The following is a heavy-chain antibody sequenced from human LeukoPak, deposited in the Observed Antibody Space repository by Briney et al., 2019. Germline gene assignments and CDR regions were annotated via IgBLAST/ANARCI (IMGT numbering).Heavy chain of an antibody. CDR3: ARDQGTTHMGFDY. D-gene: IGHD2-15*01. V-gene: IGHV3-66*01. CDR2: IYTGGST. CDR1: GFAVSNNY. J-gene: IGHJ4*02. Sequence: GGSLRLSCAASGFAVSNNYMTWVRQAPGKGLEWVSVIYTGGSTYYADSVKGRFTISRDYSKNTVFLQMCSLRAEDTAVYYCARDQGTTHMGFDYWGQGALVTVSS.